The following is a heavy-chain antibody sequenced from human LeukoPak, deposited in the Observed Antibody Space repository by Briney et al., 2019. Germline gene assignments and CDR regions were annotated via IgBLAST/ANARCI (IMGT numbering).Heavy chain of an antibody. CDR3: AKDPHYYDSSGYYSFEWSPYFDY. CDR2: ISGSGGST. V-gene: IGHV3-23*01. Sequence: GGSLRLSCAASGFTFSSYAMSWVRQAPGNGLEWVSAISGSGGSTYYADSVKGRFTISRDNSKNTLYLQMNSLRAEDTAVYYCAKDPHYYDSSGYYSFEWSPYFDYCGQGTLVTVSS. D-gene: IGHD3-22*01. J-gene: IGHJ4*02. CDR1: GFTFSSYA.